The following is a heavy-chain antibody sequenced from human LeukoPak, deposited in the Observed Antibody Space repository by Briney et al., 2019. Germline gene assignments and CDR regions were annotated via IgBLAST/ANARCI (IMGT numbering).Heavy chain of an antibody. Sequence: PEALSLTCSVSGGSVSSGTYYETWIRQPPGKGLEWIGHVYFSGTSSYNPSLKSRVTISADTSKNQFSLKLISVTAADTAVYFCARRRMIRGVIIFDYWGPGALVTVSS. V-gene: IGHV4-61*01. CDR1: GGSVSSGTYY. CDR2: VYFSGTS. D-gene: IGHD3-10*01. J-gene: IGHJ4*02. CDR3: ARRRMIRGVIIFDY.